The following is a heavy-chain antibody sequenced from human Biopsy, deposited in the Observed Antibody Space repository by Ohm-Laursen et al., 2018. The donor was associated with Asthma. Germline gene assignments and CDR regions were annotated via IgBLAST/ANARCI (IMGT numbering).Heavy chain of an antibody. CDR1: GFSLSTLGVG. CDR2: IFWGDDK. V-gene: IGHV2-5*02. J-gene: IGHJ4*02. CDR3: AHAQTSWNYYGSGNYLYHFDS. Sequence: TQTLTLTITVSGFSLSTLGVGVGWFRQPPGKALEWLAHIFWGDDKRYSASLKSRLTIAKDTSRNQVVLTMTNMDPVDTGTYFCAHAQTSWNYYGSGNYLYHFDSWGQGTLVTVSS. D-gene: IGHD3-10*01.